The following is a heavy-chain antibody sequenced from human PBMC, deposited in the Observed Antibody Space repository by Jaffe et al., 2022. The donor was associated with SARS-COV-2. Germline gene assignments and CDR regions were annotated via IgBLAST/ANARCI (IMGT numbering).Heavy chain of an antibody. V-gene: IGHV1-18*01. CDR1: GYTFTSYG. J-gene: IGHJ6*02. D-gene: IGHD3-3*01. CDR2: ISAYNGNT. CDR3: ARRWGYDFWSGYYMDYYYGMDV. Sequence: QVQLVQSGAEVKKPGASVKVSCKASGYTFTSYGISWVRQAPGQGLEWMGWISAYNGNTNYAQKLQGRVTMTTDTSTSTAYMELRSLRSDDTAVYYCARRWGYDFWSGYYMDYYYGMDVWGQGTTVTVSS.